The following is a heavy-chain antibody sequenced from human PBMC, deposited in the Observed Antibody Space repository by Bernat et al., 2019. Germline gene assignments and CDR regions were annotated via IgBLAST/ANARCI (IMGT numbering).Heavy chain of an antibody. Sequence: QLQLQESGPGLVKPSETLSLTCTVSGGSISSSSYYWGWIRQPPGKGLEWIGSIYYSGSTYYNPSLKSRVTISVDTSKNQFSLKLSSVTAADTAVYYCAKDLGVGATYYFDYWGQGTLVTVSS. CDR2: IYYSGST. V-gene: IGHV4-39*02. J-gene: IGHJ4*02. D-gene: IGHD1-26*01. CDR1: GGSISSSSYY. CDR3: AKDLGVGATYYFDY.